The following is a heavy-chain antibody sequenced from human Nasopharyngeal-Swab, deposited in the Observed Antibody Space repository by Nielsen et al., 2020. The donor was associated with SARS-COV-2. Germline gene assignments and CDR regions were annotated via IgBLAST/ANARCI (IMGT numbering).Heavy chain of an antibody. Sequence: ASVTVSCKASGYTFTSYGISWVRQAPGQGLEWMGWISAYNGNTNYAQKLQGRVTMTTDTSTSTAYMELRSLRSDDTAVYYCARDFRDTAMDLPDYWGQGTLVTVSS. CDR3: ARDFRDTAMDLPDY. CDR2: ISAYNGNT. J-gene: IGHJ4*02. V-gene: IGHV1-18*01. D-gene: IGHD5-18*01. CDR1: GYTFTSYG.